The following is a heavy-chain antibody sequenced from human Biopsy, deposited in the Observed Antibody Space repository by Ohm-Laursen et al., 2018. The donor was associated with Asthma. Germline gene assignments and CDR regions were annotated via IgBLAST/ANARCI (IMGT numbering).Heavy chain of an antibody. CDR2: ISSSSSYI. V-gene: IGHV3-21*01. CDR3: ARVDTIFGVVIPIYYYYGMDV. CDR1: GFTFSSYS. J-gene: IGHJ6*02. Sequence: SLRLSCSAPGFTFSSYSMNWVRQAPGKGLEWVSSISSSSSYIYYADSVEGRFTISRDNAKNSLYLQMNSLRAEDTAVYYCARVDTIFGVVIPIYYYYGMDVWGQGTTVTVSS. D-gene: IGHD3-3*01.